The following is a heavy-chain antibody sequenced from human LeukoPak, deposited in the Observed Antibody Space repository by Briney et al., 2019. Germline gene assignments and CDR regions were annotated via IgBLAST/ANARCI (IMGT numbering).Heavy chain of an antibody. V-gene: IGHV3-9*01. CDR3: AKDPLPSIVVVPRYFDY. CDR1: GFTFDDYA. D-gene: IGHD2-2*01. J-gene: IGHJ4*02. Sequence: GGSLRLSCAASGFTFDDYAMHWVRQAPGKGLEWVSGISWNSGSIGYADSVKGRFTISRDNAKNSLYLQMNSLRAEDTALYYCAKDPLPSIVVVPRYFDYWGQGTLVTVSS. CDR2: ISWNSGSI.